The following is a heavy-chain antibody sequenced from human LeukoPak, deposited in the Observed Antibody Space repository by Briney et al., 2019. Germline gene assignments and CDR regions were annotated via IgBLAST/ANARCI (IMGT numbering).Heavy chain of an antibody. CDR2: IYYSGST. Sequence: SQTLSLTCTVSGRPICRGDDYWSWIRQPPGKGLEWIGYIYYSGSTYYNPSLKSRVTISVDTSKNQFSLKLSSVTAADTAVYYCARDQKEQLVPLYYYYYMDVWGKGTTVTVSS. J-gene: IGHJ6*03. V-gene: IGHV4-30-4*08. CDR1: GRPICRGDDY. CDR3: ARDQKEQLVPLYYYYYMDV. D-gene: IGHD6-13*01.